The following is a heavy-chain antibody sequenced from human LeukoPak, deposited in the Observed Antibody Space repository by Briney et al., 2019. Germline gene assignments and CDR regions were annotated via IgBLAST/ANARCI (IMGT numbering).Heavy chain of an antibody. V-gene: IGHV3-21*01. J-gene: IGHJ4*02. CDR2: ISSSSSYI. CDR1: GFIFSSYS. Sequence: GGSLRLSCAASGFIFSSYSMNWVRQAPGKGLEWVSSISSSSSYIYYADSVKGRFTISRDNAKNSLYLQMNSLRAEDTAVYYCARGPLTVTPFDYWGQGTLVTVSS. CDR3: ARGPLTVTPFDY. D-gene: IGHD4-11*01.